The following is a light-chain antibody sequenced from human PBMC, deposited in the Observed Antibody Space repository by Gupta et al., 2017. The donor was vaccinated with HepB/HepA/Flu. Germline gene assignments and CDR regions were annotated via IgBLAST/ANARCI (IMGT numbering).Light chain of an antibody. CDR2: AAS. CDR1: QGIGTD. V-gene: IGKV1-6*01. Sequence: AIQMTQSPSSLSASVGDRITITCRSSQGIGTDLAWYQQKPGTAPKFLIYAASSLQSGVPSRFSGSGSDTDFTLTIRSLQPEDFATYYCVHYYNYPWTFGQGTKVEIK. J-gene: IGKJ1*01. CDR3: VHYYNYPWT.